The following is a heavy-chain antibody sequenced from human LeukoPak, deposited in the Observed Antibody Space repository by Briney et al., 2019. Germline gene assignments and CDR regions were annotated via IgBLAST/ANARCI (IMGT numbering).Heavy chain of an antibody. CDR1: GFALSSHW. Sequence: GGSLRLSCAASGFALSSHWMTWIRQVPGRGPEWVANVNRDGSETYYLDSVKGRFTISKDNAKNSLYLQMNSLRAEDTALYHCARNNGMDVWGQGTTVIVSS. CDR3: ARNNGMDV. J-gene: IGHJ6*02. V-gene: IGHV3-7*03. CDR2: VNRDGSET.